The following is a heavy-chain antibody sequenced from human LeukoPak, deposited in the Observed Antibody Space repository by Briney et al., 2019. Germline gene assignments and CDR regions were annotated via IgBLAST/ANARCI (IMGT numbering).Heavy chain of an antibody. J-gene: IGHJ4*02. CDR1: GFTFSSYS. CDR2: ISSSSSTI. Sequence: GGSLRLSCAASGFTFSSYSMNWVRQAPGKGLEWVSYISSSSSTIYYADSVKGRFTISRDNAKNSIYLQMNSLRVEDTAVYYCAKDIVGGGDDYWGQGTLVIVSS. V-gene: IGHV3-48*04. CDR3: AKDIVGGGDDY. D-gene: IGHD2-21*02.